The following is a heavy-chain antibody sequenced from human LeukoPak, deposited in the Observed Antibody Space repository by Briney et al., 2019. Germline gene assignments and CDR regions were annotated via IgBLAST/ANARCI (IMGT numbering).Heavy chain of an antibody. CDR2: ISGSGGST. CDR1: GFTFSSYA. V-gene: IGHV3-23*01. D-gene: IGHD4-11*01. CDR3: ARGWATVNLDYYYYMDV. J-gene: IGHJ6*03. Sequence: GGSLRLSCAASGFTFSSYAMTWVRQAPGKGLEWVSAISGSGGSTYYADSVKGRFTISRDNSKNTLYLQMNSLRAEDTAVYYCARGWATVNLDYYYYMDVWGKGTTVTVSS.